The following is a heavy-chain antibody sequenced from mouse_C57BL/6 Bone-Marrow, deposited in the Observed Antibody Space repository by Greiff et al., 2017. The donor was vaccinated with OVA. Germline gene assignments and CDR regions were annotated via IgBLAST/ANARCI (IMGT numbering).Heavy chain of an antibody. D-gene: IGHD2-2*01. V-gene: IGHV5-15*01. Sequence: EVQGVESGGGLVQPGGSLKLSCAASGFTFSDYGMAWVRQASRKGPEWVAFISNLAYSIYYADTVTGRFTISRENAKNTLYLEMSSLRSEDTAMYYCAREDYGYDDWYFDVWGTGTTVTVSS. CDR3: AREDYGYDDWYFDV. J-gene: IGHJ1*03. CDR2: ISNLAYSI. CDR1: GFTFSDYG.